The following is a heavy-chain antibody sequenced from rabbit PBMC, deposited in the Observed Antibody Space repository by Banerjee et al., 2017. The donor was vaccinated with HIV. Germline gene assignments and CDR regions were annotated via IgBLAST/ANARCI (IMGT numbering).Heavy chain of an antibody. Sequence: QSLEESGGDLVKPGASLTLTCTASGFSFSSYWMCWVRQAPGKGLEWIACIYGASNAAYYASWAKGRFTISKTSSTTVTLQMTSLTDADTATYFCARDRNDADGHATFDLWGQGTLVTVS. CDR3: ARDRNDADGHATFDL. CDR1: GFSFSSYW. CDR2: IYGASNAA. V-gene: IGHV1S40*01. D-gene: IGHD6-1*01. J-gene: IGHJ4*01.